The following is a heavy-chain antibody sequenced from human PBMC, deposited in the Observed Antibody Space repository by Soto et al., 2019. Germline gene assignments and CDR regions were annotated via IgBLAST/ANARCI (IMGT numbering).Heavy chain of an antibody. Sequence: SETLSLTCTVSGGSISSYYWSWIRQPPGKGLEWIGYIYYSGSTNYNPSLKSRVTISVDTSKNQFSLKLSSVTAADTAVYYCARGSISTTVTTSAFWFDPWGQGTLVTVSS. CDR1: GGSISSYY. J-gene: IGHJ5*02. V-gene: IGHV4-59*01. CDR3: ARGSISTTVTTSAFWFDP. D-gene: IGHD4-17*01. CDR2: IYYSGST.